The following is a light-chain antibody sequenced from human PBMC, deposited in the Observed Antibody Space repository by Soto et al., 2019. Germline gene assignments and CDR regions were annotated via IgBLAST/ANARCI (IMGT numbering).Light chain of an antibody. V-gene: IGKV1-5*03. CDR2: KAS. CDR3: QQYNPSSRT. J-gene: IGKJ1*01. CDR1: QSISNW. Sequence: DIQMTQSPSTLSASVGDRVTITCRASQSISNWLAWYQQKPGKAPKLLIYKASSLQSGVPSRFSGSGSGTDFTLTISSLQPDDFAAYYCQQYNPSSRTFGQGTKVDIK.